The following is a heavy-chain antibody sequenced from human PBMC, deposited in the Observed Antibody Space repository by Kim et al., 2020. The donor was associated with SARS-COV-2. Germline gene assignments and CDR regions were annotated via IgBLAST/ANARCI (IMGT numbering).Heavy chain of an antibody. Sequence: SETLSLTCAVYGGSFSGYYWSWIRQPPGKGLEWIGEINHSGSTNYNPSLKSRVTISVDTSKNQFSLKLSSVTAADTAVYYCARSLVRGVKGTFGYWGQGTLVTVSS. CDR2: INHSGST. CDR1: GGSFSGYY. D-gene: IGHD3-10*02. J-gene: IGHJ4*02. CDR3: ARSLVRGVKGTFGY. V-gene: IGHV4-34*01.